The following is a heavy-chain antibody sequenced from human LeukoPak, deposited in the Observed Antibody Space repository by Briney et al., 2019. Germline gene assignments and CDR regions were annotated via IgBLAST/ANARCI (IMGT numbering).Heavy chain of an antibody. CDR2: IKQDGSEK. V-gene: IGHV3-7*01. D-gene: IGHD1-14*01. CDR3: ARDKVVGTTYLDY. CDR1: GFTFSSYW. Sequence: GGSLRLSCAASGFTFSSYWMSWVRQAPGKGLEWVANIKQDGSEKYYVDSVKGRFTISRDNAKNSVYLQMNSLRAEDTAVYYCARDKVVGTTYLDYWGQGTLVTASS. J-gene: IGHJ4*02.